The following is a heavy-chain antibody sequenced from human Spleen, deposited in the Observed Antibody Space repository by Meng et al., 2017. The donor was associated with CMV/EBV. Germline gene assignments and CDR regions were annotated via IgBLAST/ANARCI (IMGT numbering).Heavy chain of an antibody. CDR2: ISRSSSTI. J-gene: IGHJ4*02. CDR1: GFTFSNYN. V-gene: IGHV3-48*04. CDR3: ARDNGPARGYFDY. D-gene: IGHD2-2*01. Sequence: GESLKISCAASGFTFSNYNMNWVRQAPGKGLEWVSYISRSSSTIHYADSVKGRFTVSRDNAKNSLYLQMNSLTAEDTAVYYCARDNGPARGYFDYWGQGTLVTVSS.